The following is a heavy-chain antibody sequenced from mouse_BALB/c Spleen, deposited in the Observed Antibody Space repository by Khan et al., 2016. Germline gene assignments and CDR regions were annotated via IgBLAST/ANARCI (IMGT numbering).Heavy chain of an antibody. D-gene: IGHD4-1*01. J-gene: IGHJ1*01. CDR2: ISYDGSN. CDR1: GYSITSGYY. Sequence: EVQLQESGPGLVKPSQSLSLTCSVTGYSITSGYYWNWIRQFPGNKLEWMGYISYDGSNNYNPSLKNRISITRDTSKNQFFLKLNSVTTEDSATFYCARNCEGWDFDVWGAGTTVTVSS. CDR3: ARNCEGWDFDV. V-gene: IGHV3-6*02.